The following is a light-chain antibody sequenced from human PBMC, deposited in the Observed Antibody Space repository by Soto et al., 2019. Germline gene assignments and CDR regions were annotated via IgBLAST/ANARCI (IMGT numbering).Light chain of an antibody. J-gene: IGKJ1*01. CDR3: QQYNNWPLWT. Sequence: EIVMTQSPATLSVSPGERATLSCRASQSVSSNLAWYQQKPGQAPRLLIYGASTRATGIPARFSGSGSGTEFTLTIRSLQSEDFAVYYCQQYNNWPLWTFGKGTKVEIK. V-gene: IGKV3-15*01. CDR1: QSVSSN. CDR2: GAS.